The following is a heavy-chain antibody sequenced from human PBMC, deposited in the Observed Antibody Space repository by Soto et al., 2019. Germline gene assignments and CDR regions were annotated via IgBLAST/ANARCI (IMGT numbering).Heavy chain of an antibody. CDR3: ARVEPMVRGVMRYYYYYGMDV. V-gene: IGHV4-34*01. CDR1: GGSFSGYY. Sequence: SSETLSLTCAVYGGSFSGYYWSWIRQPPGKGLGWIGEINHSGSTNYNPSLKSRVTISVDTSKNQFSLKLSSVTAADTAVYYCARVEPMVRGVMRYYYYYGMDVWGQGTTVTVSS. CDR2: INHSGST. D-gene: IGHD3-10*01. J-gene: IGHJ6*02.